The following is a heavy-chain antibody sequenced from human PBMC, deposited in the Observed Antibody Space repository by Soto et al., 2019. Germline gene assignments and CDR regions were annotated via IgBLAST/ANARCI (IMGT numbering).Heavy chain of an antibody. V-gene: IGHV3-49*03. J-gene: IGHJ4*02. CDR3: TRDSRGFCTGGSCRDS. Sequence: GGSLRLSCTASGFTFGDFSMNWFRQAPGKGLEWVGFIKSKTYGGTPEYAASVRGRFTISRDDFNSIAYLQMDSLKTEDTGRYYCTRDSRGFCTGGSCRDSWGPGTPVTVSS. CDR2: IKSKTYGGTP. D-gene: IGHD2-15*01. CDR1: GFTFGDFS.